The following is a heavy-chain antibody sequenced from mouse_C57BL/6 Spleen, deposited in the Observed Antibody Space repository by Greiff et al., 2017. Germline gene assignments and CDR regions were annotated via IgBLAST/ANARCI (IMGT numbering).Heavy chain of an antibody. CDR2: IRSKSNNYAT. D-gene: IGHD2-2*01. V-gene: IGHV10-1*01. CDR3: VRQEVTTGFAY. CDR1: GFSFNTYA. J-gene: IGHJ3*01. Sequence: EVQLVESGGGLVQPKGSLKLSCAASGFSFNTYAMNWVRQAPGKGLEWVARIRSKSNNYATYYADSVKDRFTISRDDSDSMLYLQMNNLKTEDTAMYYCVRQEVTTGFAYWGQGTLVTVSA.